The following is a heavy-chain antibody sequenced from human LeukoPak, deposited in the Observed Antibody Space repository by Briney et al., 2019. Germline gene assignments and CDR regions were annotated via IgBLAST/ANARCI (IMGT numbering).Heavy chain of an antibody. D-gene: IGHD2-21*02. J-gene: IGHJ3*02. CDR3: ARRLTTRVTAGPGAFDI. CDR2: IIPILGIA. CDR1: GGTFSSYA. V-gene: IGHV1-69*04. Sequence: SVKVSCNASGGTFSSYAISWVRQAPGQGLEWMGRIIPILGIANYAQKFQGRVTITADKSTSTAYMELSSLRSEDTAVYYCARRLTTRVTAGPGAFDIWGQGTMVTVSS.